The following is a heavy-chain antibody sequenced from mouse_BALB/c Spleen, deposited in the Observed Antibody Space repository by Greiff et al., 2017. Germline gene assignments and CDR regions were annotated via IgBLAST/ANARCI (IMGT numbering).Heavy chain of an antibody. CDR3: ARDGGTVVAPNYYAMDY. CDR1: GFSLTSYG. V-gene: IGHV2-9*02. Sequence: VQLQESGPGLVAPSQSLSITCTVSGFSLTSYGVHWVRQPPGKGLEWLGVIWAGGSTNYNSALMSRLSISKDNSKSQVFLKMNSLQTDDTAMYYCARDGGTVVAPNYYAMDYWGQGTSVTVSS. CDR2: IWAGGST. D-gene: IGHD1-1*01. J-gene: IGHJ4*01.